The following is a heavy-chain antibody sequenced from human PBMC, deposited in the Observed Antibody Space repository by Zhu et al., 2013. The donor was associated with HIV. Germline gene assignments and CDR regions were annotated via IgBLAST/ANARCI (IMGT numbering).Heavy chain of an antibody. CDR1: GGTFSSYA. D-gene: IGHD5-12*01. J-gene: IGHJ6*01. CDR3: GLRMMEYYYYYGMDV. Sequence: QVQLVQSGAEVKKPGSSVKVSCKASGGTFSSYAISWVRQAPGQGLEWMGGIIPIFGTANYAQKFQGRVTITADESTSTAYMELSSLRSEDTAVYYCGLRMMEYYYYYGMDVWGPRDHGSPSPQ. V-gene: IGHV1-69*01. CDR2: IIPIFGTA.